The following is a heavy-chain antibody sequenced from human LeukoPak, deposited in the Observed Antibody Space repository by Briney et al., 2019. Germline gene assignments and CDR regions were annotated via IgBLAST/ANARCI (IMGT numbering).Heavy chain of an antibody. CDR3: ATGNIAALDYYYYMDI. V-gene: IGHV1-24*01. J-gene: IGHJ6*03. CDR2: FDPEDGET. D-gene: IGHD6-6*01. CDR1: GYTLTELS. Sequence: ASVNVSCKVSGYTLTELSMHWVRQAPGKGLEWMGGFDPEDGETIYAQKFQGRVTMTEDTSTDTAYMELSSLRSEDTAVYYCATGNIAALDYYYYMDIWGKGTTVTVSS.